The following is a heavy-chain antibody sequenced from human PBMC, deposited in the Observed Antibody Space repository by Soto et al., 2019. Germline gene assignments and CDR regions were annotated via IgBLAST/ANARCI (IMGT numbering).Heavy chain of an antibody. CDR2: MNPNTGNT. CDR1: GYTFTSYD. J-gene: IGHJ6*02. CDR3: ARRWELSGYYYGMDV. V-gene: IGHV1-8*01. D-gene: IGHD1-26*01. Sequence: ASVKVSCKASGYTFTSYDFNWVRQATGQGLEWMGWMNPNTGNTGYAEKFQGRVTMTRDTSISTAYMELSSLRSEDTAVYYCARRWELSGYYYGMDVWGQGPRVTVPS.